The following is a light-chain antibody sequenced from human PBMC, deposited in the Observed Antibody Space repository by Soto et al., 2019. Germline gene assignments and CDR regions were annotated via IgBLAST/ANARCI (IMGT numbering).Light chain of an antibody. CDR2: DAS. CDR3: QQRYNWQT. Sequence: EIVLTQSPVTLSLSPGERATLSCRASQSVSSFLAWYQQKPGQAPRLLIYDASNRATGIPARFSGSGSGTDFTITIRGLEPEAFAVYYCQQRYNWQTFGQGTKVEIK. CDR1: QSVSSF. J-gene: IGKJ1*01. V-gene: IGKV3-11*01.